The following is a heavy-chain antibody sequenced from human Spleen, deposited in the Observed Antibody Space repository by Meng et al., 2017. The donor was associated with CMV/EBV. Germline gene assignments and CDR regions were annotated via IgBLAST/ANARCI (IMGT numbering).Heavy chain of an antibody. D-gene: IGHD1-26*01. CDR3: ARDSGSYSRLPLDY. CDR2: ISAYNGNT. CDR1: GYTFTGYY. V-gene: IGHV1-18*04. J-gene: IGHJ4*02. Sequence: QLVQSGAEVKKPGASVKVSCKASGYTFTGYYTHWVRQAPGQGLEWMGWISAYNGNTNYAQELQGRVTMTTDTSTSTAYMELRSLRSDDTAVYYCARDSGSYSRLPLDYWGQGTLVTVSS.